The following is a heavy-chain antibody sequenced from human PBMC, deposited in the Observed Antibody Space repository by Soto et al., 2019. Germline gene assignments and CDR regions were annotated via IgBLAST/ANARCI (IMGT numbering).Heavy chain of an antibody. V-gene: IGHV1-18*01. CDR2: ISAYNGNT. D-gene: IGHD5-18*01. CDR3: ARDRYMVTPHYYGMDV. J-gene: IGHJ6*02. CDR1: GYTFTSYG. Sequence: ASVKVSCKASGYTFTSYGISWVRQAPGQGLEWMGWISAYNGNTNYAQKLQGRVTMTTDTSTSTAYMELRSLRSDDTAVYYCARDRYMVTPHYYGMDVWGQGTTVTVSS.